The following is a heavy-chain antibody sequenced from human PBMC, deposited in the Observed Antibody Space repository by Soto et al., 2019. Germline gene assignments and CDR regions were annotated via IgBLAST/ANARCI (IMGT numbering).Heavy chain of an antibody. D-gene: IGHD3-9*01. CDR2: SYSTGGT. Sequence: LESGGDVVQPGGSLRLSCAASGFTLAKYTMGWVRQAPGKGLEWVAESYSTGGTEYADSVKGRFSISRDNSKNMLFLQMNSLRVEDTALYYCARDREPDGIWTFASWGQGTLVTVSS. V-gene: IGHV3-23*01. J-gene: IGHJ4*02. CDR3: ARDREPDGIWTFAS. CDR1: GFTLAKYT.